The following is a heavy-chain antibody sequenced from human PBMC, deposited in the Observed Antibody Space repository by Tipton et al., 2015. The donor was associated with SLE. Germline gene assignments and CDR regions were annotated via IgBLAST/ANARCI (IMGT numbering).Heavy chain of an antibody. CDR2: INHSGST. J-gene: IGHJ4*02. Sequence: TLSLTCAVYGGSFSAYYWSWIRQPPGKGLEWIGEINHSGSTNYNPSLKSRVTISVDTSKNQFSLKLSSVTAADTALYYCARPGSPFWSGYPFDYWGQGTPVTVSS. V-gene: IGHV4-34*01. CDR3: ARPGSPFWSGYPFDY. CDR1: GGSFSAYY. D-gene: IGHD3-3*01.